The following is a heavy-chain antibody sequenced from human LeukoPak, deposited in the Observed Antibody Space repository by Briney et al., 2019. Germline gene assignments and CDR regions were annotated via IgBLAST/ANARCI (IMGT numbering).Heavy chain of an antibody. D-gene: IGHD2-2*01. CDR2: INPNDGDT. CDR3: ARANFLYCSSSTCLLDY. J-gene: IGHJ4*02. CDR1: GYTFTDYY. V-gene: IGHV1-2*02. Sequence: ASVKVSCKASGYTFTDYYMHWVRQAHGQGFEWMGWINPNDGDTNYAQKFQGRVTMTRDTSISTAHMEVSRLRSDDTAVYYCARANFLYCSSSTCLLDYWGQGTLVTVSS.